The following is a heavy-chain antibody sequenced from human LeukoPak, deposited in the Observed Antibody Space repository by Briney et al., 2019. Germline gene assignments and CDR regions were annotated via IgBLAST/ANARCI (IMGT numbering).Heavy chain of an antibody. CDR2: ISGSGGST. V-gene: IGHV3-23*01. J-gene: IGHJ4*02. Sequence: GASLRLSRAASGFTFSSYAMSWVRQAPGKGLEWVSAISGSGGSTYYADSVKGRFTISRDNSKNTLYLQMNSLRAEDTAVYYCAKDPPEDIVVVPAAIGFDYWGQGTLVTVSS. D-gene: IGHD2-2*02. CDR3: AKDPPEDIVVVPAAIGFDY. CDR1: GFTFSSYA.